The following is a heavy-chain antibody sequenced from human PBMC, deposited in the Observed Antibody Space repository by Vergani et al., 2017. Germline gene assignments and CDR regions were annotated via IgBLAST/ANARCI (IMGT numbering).Heavy chain of an antibody. D-gene: IGHD5-12*01. CDR2: IYNSGRT. CDR3: ARQSGHDLGGYFDF. J-gene: IGHJ4*02. Sequence: QVRLQESGPGLVKPSETLSLTCTVSSYSISSDYYWGWIRQTPGKGLEWIGSIYNSGRTYDNPSLRGRVTMSVDTSRNQFSLKLDPVIAADTAVYYCARQSGHDLGGYFDFWGQGTRLTVSS. V-gene: IGHV4-38-2*02. CDR1: SYSISSDYY.